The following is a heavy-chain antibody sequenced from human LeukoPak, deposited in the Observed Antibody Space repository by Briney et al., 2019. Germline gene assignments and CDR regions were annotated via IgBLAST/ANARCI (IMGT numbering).Heavy chain of an antibody. D-gene: IGHD3-22*01. CDR1: GYTFTSYA. J-gene: IGHJ5*02. CDR2: ISGSGGST. Sequence: ASVKVSCKASGYTFTSYAMHWVRQAPGKGLEWVSAISGSGGSTYYADSVKGRFTISRDNSKNTLYLQMNSLRAEDTAVYYCVKDADYYDSSGYYNWFDPWGQGTLVTVSS. CDR3: VKDADYYDSSGYYNWFDP. V-gene: IGHV3-23*01.